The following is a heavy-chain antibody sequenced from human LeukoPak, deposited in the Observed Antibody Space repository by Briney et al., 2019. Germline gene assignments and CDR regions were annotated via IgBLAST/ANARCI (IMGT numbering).Heavy chain of an antibody. CDR3: ARVLGSVAYFDY. V-gene: IGHV4-61*10. CDR2: IYYSGST. D-gene: IGHD5/OR15-5a*01. Sequence: PSETLSLTCTVSGGSISSGSYYWSWIRQPAGKGLEWIGYIYYSGSTNYNPSLKSRVTISVDTSKNQFSLKLSSVTAADTAVYYCARVLGSVAYFDYWGQGTLVTVSS. CDR1: GGSISSGSYY. J-gene: IGHJ4*02.